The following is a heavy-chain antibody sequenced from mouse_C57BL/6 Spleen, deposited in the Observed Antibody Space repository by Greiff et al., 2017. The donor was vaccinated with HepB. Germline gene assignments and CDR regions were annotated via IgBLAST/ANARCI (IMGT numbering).Heavy chain of an antibody. Sequence: LKKPGASVKLSCKATGYTFTGYWIEWVKQRPGHGLEWIGEILPGSGSTNYNEKFKGKATFTADTSSNTAYMQLSSLTTEDSAIYYCARGGDYYGSSYDFDYWGQGTTLTVSS. CDR3: ARGGDYYGSSYDFDY. V-gene: IGHV1-9*01. D-gene: IGHD1-1*01. CDR2: ILPGSGST. J-gene: IGHJ2*01. CDR1: GYTFTGYW.